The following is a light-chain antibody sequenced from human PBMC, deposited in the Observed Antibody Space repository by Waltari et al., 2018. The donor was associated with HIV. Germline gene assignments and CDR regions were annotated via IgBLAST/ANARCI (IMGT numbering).Light chain of an antibody. CDR2: DDT. V-gene: IGLV3-21*01. CDR1: NIGIKS. J-gene: IGLJ3*02. Sequence: VLTQPPSVSVAPGKTASITCGGNNIGIKSVHWYQQKSGQSPVLGMYDDTDRPSGIPEGLSGSKSGNTATLTISRVEAGDEADYYCQVYRVFGGGTKLTVL. CDR3: QVYRV.